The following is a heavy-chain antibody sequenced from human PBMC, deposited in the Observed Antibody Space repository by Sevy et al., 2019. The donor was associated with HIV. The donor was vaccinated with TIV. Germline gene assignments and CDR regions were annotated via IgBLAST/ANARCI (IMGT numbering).Heavy chain of an antibody. Sequence: SETLSLTCTVSGGFMSSGYYYWSWIRQHPGKGREWIGYIYYSGSTYYNPSLKSRVTISVDTSKNQFSLKLSSVTPADTAVYYCARDIGFSGKYYGFWGQGPLVTVSS. CDR2: IYYSGST. D-gene: IGHD1-26*01. CDR1: GGFMSSGYYY. V-gene: IGHV4-31*03. J-gene: IGHJ4*02. CDR3: ARDIGFSGKYYGF.